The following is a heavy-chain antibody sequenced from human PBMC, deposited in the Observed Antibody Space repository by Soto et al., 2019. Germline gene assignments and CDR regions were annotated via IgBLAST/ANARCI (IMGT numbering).Heavy chain of an antibody. CDR1: GGTFSSYT. Sequence: QVQLVQSGAEVKKPGSSVKVSCKASGGTFSSYTISWVRQAPGQGLEWMGRIIPILGIANYAQKFQGRVTITADKSTSTEQMELGSMRSSDTAVYYCARDFCSGGSCEYVGLLAFDIWGQGTMVTVSS. CDR3: ARDFCSGGSCEYVGLLAFDI. CDR2: IIPILGIA. J-gene: IGHJ3*02. V-gene: IGHV1-69*08. D-gene: IGHD2-15*01.